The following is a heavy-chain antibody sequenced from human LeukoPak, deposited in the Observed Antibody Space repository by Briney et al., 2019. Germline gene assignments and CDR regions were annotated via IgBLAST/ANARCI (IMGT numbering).Heavy chain of an antibody. CDR1: GYTFGSYY. V-gene: IGHV1-18*01. J-gene: IGHJ4*02. Sequence: ASVKVSCKASGYTFGSYYISWVRQAPGQGLEWMGWISGYNGNTNCAQRFQDRITMTVDKSTTTAYMELNSLRSDDTAVYSCARTHDFWTTRKGDYFDPWGQGTLVTVSS. CDR2: ISGYNGNT. D-gene: IGHD3-3*01. CDR3: ARTHDFWTTRKGDYFDP.